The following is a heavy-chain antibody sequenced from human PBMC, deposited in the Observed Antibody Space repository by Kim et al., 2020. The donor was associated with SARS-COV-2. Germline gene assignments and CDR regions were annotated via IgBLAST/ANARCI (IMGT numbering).Heavy chain of an antibody. V-gene: IGHV7-4-1*02. CDR2: INTNTGNP. J-gene: IGHJ6*02. Sequence: ASVKVSCKASGYTFTSYAMNWVRPAPGQGLEWMGWINTNTGNPTYAQGFTGRFVFSLDTSVSTAYLQISSLKAEDTAVYYCARAPLFTSCYGMDVWGQGTTVTVSS. CDR3: ARAPLFTSCYGMDV. CDR1: GYTFTSYA. D-gene: IGHD2-2*01.